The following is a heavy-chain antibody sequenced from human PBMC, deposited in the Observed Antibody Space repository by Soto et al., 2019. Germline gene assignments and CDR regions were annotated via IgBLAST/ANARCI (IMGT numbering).Heavy chain of an antibody. CDR1: GYTFTDYG. V-gene: IGHV1-18*04. Sequence: ASVKVSCKASGYTFTDYGISWARQAPGQGLEWMGWISTYNGNTIYAQKIQGRVTMTTDTSTSTAYVELRSLRSDDTAVYYCAREEGISDWHAFDYWGQGTLVTVSS. D-gene: IGHD6-19*01. J-gene: IGHJ4*02. CDR2: ISTYNGNT. CDR3: AREEGISDWHAFDY.